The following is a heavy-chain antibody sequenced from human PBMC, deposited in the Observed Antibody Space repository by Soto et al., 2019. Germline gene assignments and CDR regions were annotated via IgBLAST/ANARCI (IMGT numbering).Heavy chain of an antibody. CDR1: GFTFSSYS. Sequence: GGSLRLSCAASGFTFSSYSMNWVRQAPGKGLEWVSSISSSSSYIYYADSVKGRFTISRDNAKNSLYLQMNSLRAEDTAVYYCARDRYIAVAGTDYYYYGMDVWGQGTTVTVSS. V-gene: IGHV3-21*01. D-gene: IGHD6-19*01. J-gene: IGHJ6*02. CDR2: ISSSSSYI. CDR3: ARDRYIAVAGTDYYYYGMDV.